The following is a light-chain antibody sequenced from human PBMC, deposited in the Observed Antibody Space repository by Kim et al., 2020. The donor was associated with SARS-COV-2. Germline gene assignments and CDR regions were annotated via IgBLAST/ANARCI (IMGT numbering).Light chain of an antibody. CDR2: DAS. CDR1: QSIGDW. V-gene: IGKV3-11*01. J-gene: IGKJ4*01. CDR3: QQRRTWPLT. Sequence: PGERATLSCRASQSIGDWIAWYQQKSGQAPRLLIYDASNRATGIPARFSGSGSGTDFTLTISSLEPEDFAVYYCQQRRTWPLTFGGGTKVDI.